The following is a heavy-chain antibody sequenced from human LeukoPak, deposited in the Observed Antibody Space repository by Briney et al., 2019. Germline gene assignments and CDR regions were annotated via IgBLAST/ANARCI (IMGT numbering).Heavy chain of an antibody. CDR2: IYSGGNT. CDR1: GFSVSTNY. Sequence: PGGSLRLSCAASGFSVSTNYMTWVRQAPGRGLEWVSYIYSGGNTYYADSVRGRFTISRDNSKNTLFLQMNSLRAEDTAVYYCAKDLSYWYFDLWGRGTLVTVSS. V-gene: IGHV3-53*01. J-gene: IGHJ2*01. CDR3: AKDLSYWYFDL.